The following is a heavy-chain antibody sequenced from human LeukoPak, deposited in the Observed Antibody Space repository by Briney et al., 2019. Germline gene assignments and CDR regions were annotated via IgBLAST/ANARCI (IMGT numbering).Heavy chain of an antibody. V-gene: IGHV4-34*01. Sequence: SETLSLTCTVSGASINAANYYWTWIRQPPGKGLEWIGEINHSGSTNYNPSLKSRVTISVDTSKNQFSLKLSSVTAADTAVYYCARGLGYCTNGVCYFSPYFDYWGQGTLVTVSS. D-gene: IGHD2-8*01. J-gene: IGHJ4*02. CDR2: INHSGST. CDR1: GASINAANYY. CDR3: ARGLGYCTNGVCYFSPYFDY.